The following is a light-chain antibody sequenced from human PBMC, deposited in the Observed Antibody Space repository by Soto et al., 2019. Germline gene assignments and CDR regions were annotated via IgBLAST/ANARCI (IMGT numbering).Light chain of an antibody. Sequence: EIVLTQSPGTLSLSPGERATLSCRASQSVSSSYLAWYQQKPGQAPRLLIYGASTRATGIPARFSGGGSGTEFTVTISSLQSEDFAIYYCQQYDIWPPYTFGQGTKVDNK. CDR2: GAS. V-gene: IGKV3-15*01. CDR3: QQYDIWPPYT. J-gene: IGKJ2*01. CDR1: QSVSSSY.